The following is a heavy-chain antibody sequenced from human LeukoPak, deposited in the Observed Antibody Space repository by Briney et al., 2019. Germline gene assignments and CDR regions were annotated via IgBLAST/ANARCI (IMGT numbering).Heavy chain of an antibody. Sequence: PSETLSLTCAVYGGSFSGYYWSWIRQPPGKGLEWIGEINHSGSTNYNPSLKSRVTISVDTSKNQFSLKLSSVTAADTAMYYCARGVYPPVDWGQGTLVTVSS. V-gene: IGHV4-34*01. CDR2: INHSGST. D-gene: IGHD2-2*02. J-gene: IGHJ4*02. CDR1: GGSFSGYY. CDR3: ARGVYPPVD.